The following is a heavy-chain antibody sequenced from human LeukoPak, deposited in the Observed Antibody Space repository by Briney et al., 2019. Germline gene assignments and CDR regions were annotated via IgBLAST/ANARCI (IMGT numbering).Heavy chain of an antibody. CDR2: IKQDGSEK. CDR3: ARGGDILTGYYNIRAFDI. D-gene: IGHD3-9*01. CDR1: GFTFSSYW. V-gene: IGHV3-7*03. J-gene: IGHJ3*02. Sequence: GGYLRLSCAASGFTFSSYWMSWVRQAPGKGLEWVANIKQDGSEKYYVDSVKGRFTISRDNAKNSLYLQMNSLRAEDTAVYYCARGGDILTGYYNIRAFDIWGQGTMVTVSS.